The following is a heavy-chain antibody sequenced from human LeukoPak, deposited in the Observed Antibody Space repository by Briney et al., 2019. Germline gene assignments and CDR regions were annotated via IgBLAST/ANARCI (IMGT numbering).Heavy chain of an antibody. D-gene: IGHD3-22*01. CDR2: ISYDGSNK. Sequence: GGSLRLSCAASGFTFSSYGMHWVRQAPGKGLEWVAVISYDGSNKYYADSVKGRFTISRDNYKNTLYLQMNSLRAEDTAVYYCAKPSWGSDYYDSSGYSPTRYYYGMDVWGQGTTVTVSS. V-gene: IGHV3-30*18. J-gene: IGHJ6*02. CDR1: GFTFSSYG. CDR3: AKPSWGSDYYDSSGYSPTRYYYGMDV.